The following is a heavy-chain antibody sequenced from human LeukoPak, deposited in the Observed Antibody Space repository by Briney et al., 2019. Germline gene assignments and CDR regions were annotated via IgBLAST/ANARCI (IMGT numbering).Heavy chain of an antibody. CDR2: INPNSGGT. Sequence: ASVKVSCKASGYTFTGYYMHWVRQAPGQGLEWVGWINPNSGGTNYAQKFQGRVTMTRDTSISTAYMELSRLRSDDTAVYYCARDHYYDSSGYGFDYWGQGTLVTVSS. D-gene: IGHD3-22*01. V-gene: IGHV1-2*02. CDR1: GYTFTGYY. J-gene: IGHJ4*02. CDR3: ARDHYYDSSGYGFDY.